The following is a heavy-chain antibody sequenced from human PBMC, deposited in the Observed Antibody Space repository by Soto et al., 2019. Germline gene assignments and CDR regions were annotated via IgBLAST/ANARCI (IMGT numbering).Heavy chain of an antibody. J-gene: IGHJ4*02. Sequence: EVQLVESGGGLVQPGGSLRLSCAVSGFTFSRYWMHWFRQDPGNGLVWVSSINTDGTNTQYADSVRGRFTVSRDNAKNTVYVQMISLRSEDTAVYYCAKDLRWGQSDYWGQGTLVVVSS. CDR3: AKDLRWGQSDY. D-gene: IGHD3-16*01. CDR1: GFTFSRYW. V-gene: IGHV3-74*03. CDR2: INTDGTNT.